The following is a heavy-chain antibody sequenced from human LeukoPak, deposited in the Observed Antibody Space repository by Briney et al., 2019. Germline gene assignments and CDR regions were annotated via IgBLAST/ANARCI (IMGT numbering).Heavy chain of an antibody. CDR3: ARDRGGYTYSHDY. CDR1: GGSISSYY. V-gene: IGHV4-59*01. D-gene: IGHD5-18*01. J-gene: IGHJ4*02. CDR2: IYYSGST. Sequence: SETLSLTCTVSGGSISSYYWSWIRQPPGKGLEWIGYIYYSGSTNYNPSLKSRVTISVDTSKNQFSLKLSSVTAADTAVYYCARDRGGYTYSHDYWGQGTLVTVSS.